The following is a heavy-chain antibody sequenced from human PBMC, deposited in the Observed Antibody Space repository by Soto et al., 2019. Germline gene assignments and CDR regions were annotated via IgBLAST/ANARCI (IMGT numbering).Heavy chain of an antibody. D-gene: IGHD3-3*01. CDR2: IKQDGSEK. CDR3: AEDDFWSHEGYYYYGMDV. Sequence: PGGSLRLSCAASGFIFGNFWMSWVRQAPGKGLEWVANIKQDGSEKYYVDSVKGRFTLSRDNARNSLHLQMNSLKAEDTAVYYCAEDDFWSHEGYYYYGMDVWGQGTTVTVSS. J-gene: IGHJ6*02. V-gene: IGHV3-7*03. CDR1: GFIFGNFW.